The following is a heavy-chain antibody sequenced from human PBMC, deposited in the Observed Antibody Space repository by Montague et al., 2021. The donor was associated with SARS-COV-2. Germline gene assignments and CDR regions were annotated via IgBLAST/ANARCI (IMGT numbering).Heavy chain of an antibody. J-gene: IGHJ6*02. D-gene: IGHD4-17*01. CDR2: IYYSGST. V-gene: IGHV4-39*07. Sequence: SETLSLTCTVSGGSISSSSYYWGWIRQPPGKGLEWIGSIYYSGSTCYNPSLKSRVTISVDTSKNQFSLKLSSVTAADTAVYYCARDYGDYGSGYYYGMDVWGQGTTVTVSS. CDR1: GGSISSSSYY. CDR3: ARDYGDYGSGYYYGMDV.